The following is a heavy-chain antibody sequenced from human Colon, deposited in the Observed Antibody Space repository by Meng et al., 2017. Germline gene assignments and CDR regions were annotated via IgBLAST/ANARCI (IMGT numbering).Heavy chain of an antibody. J-gene: IGHJ4*01. Sequence: SETLSLTCTVSGGSISSHYNWDWIRQPPGKGLEWIGSIYYSGSSYYNPSLNSRVTISLDTSRNQFSLDLRSVTAADTAVYYCARVFRGSSGWVPGDYGGQGTLVTVSS. V-gene: IGHV4-39*07. CDR3: ARVFRGSSGWVPGDY. CDR2: IYYSGSS. D-gene: IGHD6-19*01. CDR1: GGSISSHYN.